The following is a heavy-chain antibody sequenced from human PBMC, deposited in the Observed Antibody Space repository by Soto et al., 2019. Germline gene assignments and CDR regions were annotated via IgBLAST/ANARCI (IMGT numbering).Heavy chain of an antibody. Sequence: EVQLVESGGGLIQPGGSLRLSCAVSGFTVSNNYMSWVRQAPGKGLEGVSVIYSGGYTAYGDSVKGRFTISRDNSKNTLFFQKNARNPADPPFFYCATQPGGGGYWGQGTLVTVSS. V-gene: IGHV3-53*01. CDR3: ATQPGGGGY. CDR2: IYSGGYT. J-gene: IGHJ4*02. D-gene: IGHD3-10*01. CDR1: GFTVSNNY.